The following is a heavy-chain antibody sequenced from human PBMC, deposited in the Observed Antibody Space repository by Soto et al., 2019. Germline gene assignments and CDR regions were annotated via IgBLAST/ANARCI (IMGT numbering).Heavy chain of an antibody. D-gene: IGHD3-3*01. CDR1: GYTFTSYY. CDR3: ARERYYDFWSGYYSHPSFDY. J-gene: IGHJ4*02. CDR2: MNPNSGNT. V-gene: IGHV1-8*02. Sequence: ASVKVSCKASGYTFTSYYMHWVRQAPGHGLEWMGWMNPNSGNTGYAQKFQGRVTMTRNTSISTAYMELSSLRSEDTAVYYCARERYYDFWSGYYSHPSFDYWGQGTLVTVSS.